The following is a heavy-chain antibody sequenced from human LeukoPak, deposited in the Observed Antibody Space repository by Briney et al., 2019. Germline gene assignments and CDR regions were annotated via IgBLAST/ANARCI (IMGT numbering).Heavy chain of an antibody. CDR2: IYYSGST. CDR3: ARDEPAAIGY. V-gene: IGHV4-30-4*08. J-gene: IGHJ4*02. Sequence: SETLSLTCTVSGGSISSGDYYWSWVRQPPGKGLEWIGYIYYSGSTYYNPSLKSRVTISVDTSKNQFSLKLSSVTAADTAVYYCARDEPAAIGYWGQRTLVTVSS. D-gene: IGHD2-2*02. CDR1: GGSISSGDYY.